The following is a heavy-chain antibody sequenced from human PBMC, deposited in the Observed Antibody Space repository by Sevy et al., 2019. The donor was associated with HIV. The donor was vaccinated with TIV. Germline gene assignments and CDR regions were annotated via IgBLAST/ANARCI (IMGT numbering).Heavy chain of an antibody. V-gene: IGHV1-18*01. J-gene: IGHJ6*02. CDR3: ARDSSSSYYYYGMDV. CDR1: GYTFTSYG. CDR2: ISAYNGNT. Sequence: VSVKVSCKASGYTFTSYGISWVRQAPGQGLEWMAWISAYNGNTNYAQKLQGRVTMTTDTSTSTAYMELRSLRSDDTAVHYCARDSSSSYYYYGMDVWGQGTTVTVSS. D-gene: IGHD6-6*01.